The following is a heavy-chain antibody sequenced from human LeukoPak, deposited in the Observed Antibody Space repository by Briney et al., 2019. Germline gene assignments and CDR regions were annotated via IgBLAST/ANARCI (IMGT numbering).Heavy chain of an antibody. CDR1: GGTFSSYT. CDR3: ARYLEYLQLAKGAFDI. J-gene: IGHJ3*02. Sequence: SVKVSCKASGGTFSSYTISWVRQAPGQGLEWMGRIIPILGIANYAQKFQGRVTITADKSTSTAYMELSSLRSADTAVYYCARYLEYLQLAKGAFDIWGQGTMVTVSS. CDR2: IIPILGIA. D-gene: IGHD3-3*01. V-gene: IGHV1-69*02.